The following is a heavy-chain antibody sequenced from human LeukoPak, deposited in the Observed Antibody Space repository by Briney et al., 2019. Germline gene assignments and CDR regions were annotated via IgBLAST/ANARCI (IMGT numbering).Heavy chain of an antibody. V-gene: IGHV4-34*01. CDR2: INHSGST. J-gene: IGHJ5*02. CDR3: ARAPGYSSSSGGLDP. Sequence: GSLRLSCAASGFTFSGYYWSWIRQPPGKGLEWIGEINHSGSTNYNPSLKSRVTISVDTSKNQFSLKLSSVTAADTAVYYCARAPGYSSSSGGLDPWGQGTLVTVSS. CDR1: GFTFSGYY. D-gene: IGHD6-6*01.